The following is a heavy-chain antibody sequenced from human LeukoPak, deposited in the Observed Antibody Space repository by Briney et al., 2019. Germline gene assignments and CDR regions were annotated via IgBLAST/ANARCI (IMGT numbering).Heavy chain of an antibody. J-gene: IGHJ4*02. V-gene: IGHV4-39*07. D-gene: IGHD6-13*01. CDR1: GGSISNSRYY. CDR3: ARGWAE. Sequence: PSETLSLTCTVSGGSISNSRYYWGWIRQPPGKGLEWIGSIYDGGNTYYNPSLKSRVTISVDTSKKQFSLKLNSVTAADTAVYYCARGWAEWGQGTLVTVSS. CDR2: IYDGGNT.